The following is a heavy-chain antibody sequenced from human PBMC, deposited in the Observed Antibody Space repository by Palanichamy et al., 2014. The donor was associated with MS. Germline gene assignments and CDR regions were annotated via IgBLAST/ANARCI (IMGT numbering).Heavy chain of an antibody. CDR1: GYTFTSYG. Sequence: QVQLVQSGAEVKKPGASVKVSCKASGYTFTSYGISWVRQAPGQGLEWMGRINPNSGGTNYAQKFQGRVTMTRDTSISTAYMELSRLRSDDTAVYYCARVDIVVVPAAILYYYGMDVWGQGTTVTVSS. CDR2: INPNSGGT. J-gene: IGHJ6*02. CDR3: ARVDIVVVPAAILYYYGMDV. V-gene: IGHV1-2*06. D-gene: IGHD2-2*03.